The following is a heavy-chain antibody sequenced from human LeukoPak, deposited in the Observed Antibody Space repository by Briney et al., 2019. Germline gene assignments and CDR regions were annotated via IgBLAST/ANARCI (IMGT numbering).Heavy chain of an antibody. CDR3: ARSSSGWVYDY. CDR1: GYSFSSYD. J-gene: IGHJ4*02. V-gene: IGHV1-8*01. Sequence: ASVKVSCKASGYSFSSYDINWVRQATGQGLEWMGWMNPNSGNTGYAQKFQGRVTMTRNTSISTAYMELSSLRSEDTAVYYCARSSSGWVYDYWGQGTLVTVSS. CDR2: MNPNSGNT. D-gene: IGHD6-19*01.